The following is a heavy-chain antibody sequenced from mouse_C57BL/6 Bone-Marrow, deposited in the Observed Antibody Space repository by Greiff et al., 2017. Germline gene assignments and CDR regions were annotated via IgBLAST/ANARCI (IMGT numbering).Heavy chain of an antibody. Sequence: QVQLQQSGAELVRPGASVKMSCKASGYTFTSYNMPWVKQTPRQGLEWMGALYPGNGDTSYNQKFKGKATLTLDKSSSTAYRQISSLTSEDSAVYFCARGGSFAYWGQGTLVTVSA. CDR2: LYPGNGDT. CDR3: ARGGSFAY. V-gene: IGHV1-12*01. CDR1: GYTFTSYN. J-gene: IGHJ3*01.